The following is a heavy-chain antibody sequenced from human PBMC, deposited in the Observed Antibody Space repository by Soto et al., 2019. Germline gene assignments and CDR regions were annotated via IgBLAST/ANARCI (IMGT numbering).Heavy chain of an antibody. Sequence: QVQLQESGPGLVKPSETLSLTCTVSGGSISSYYWSWIRQSPGKGLEWIGYIYYSWSTNYNPSLKNRVTISVATSHNQCALKLSSVTAADTAVYYCARRYGSSFDYWGQGTLVTVSS. V-gene: IGHV4-59*08. CDR1: GGSISSYY. J-gene: IGHJ4*02. CDR2: IYYSWST. CDR3: ARRYGSSFDY. D-gene: IGHD4-17*01.